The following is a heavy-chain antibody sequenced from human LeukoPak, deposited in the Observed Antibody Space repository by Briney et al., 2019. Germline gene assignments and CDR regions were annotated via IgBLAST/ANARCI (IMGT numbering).Heavy chain of an antibody. CDR1: GFTLGSYA. J-gene: IGHJ4*02. CDR2: ISGSGDST. Sequence: GGSLRLSCAASGFTLGSYAMSWVRQTPGRGLEWVSGISGSGDSTFYADSVKGRLTISRDNSKNSLYLQLNSPRAEDTAIYYCVKGFGSYSWFDYWGQGTLVTVSS. D-gene: IGHD1-26*01. V-gene: IGHV3-23*01. CDR3: VKGFGSYSWFDY.